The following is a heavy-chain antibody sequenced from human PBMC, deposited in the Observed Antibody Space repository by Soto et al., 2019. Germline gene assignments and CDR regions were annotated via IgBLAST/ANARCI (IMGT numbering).Heavy chain of an antibody. CDR3: ATIGNGITGTEYYFDY. V-gene: IGHV1-18*01. CDR2: ISAYNGNT. J-gene: IGHJ4*02. D-gene: IGHD1-20*01. Sequence: ASVKVSCKASGYTFTSYGISWVRQAPGQGLEWMGWISAYNGNTNYAQKLQGRVTMTADTSTSTAYMELSSLRSEDTAVYYCATIGNGITGTEYYFDYWGQGTLVTVS. CDR1: GYTFTSYG.